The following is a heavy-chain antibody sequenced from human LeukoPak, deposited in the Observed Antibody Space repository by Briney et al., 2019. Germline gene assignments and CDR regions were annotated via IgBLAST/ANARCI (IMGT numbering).Heavy chain of an antibody. D-gene: IGHD1-14*01. CDR3: ARAGISDAFDI. CDR2: ISSSSSYI. Sequence: PGGSLRLSCGASGFTFSSYSMNWVRQAPGKGLEGVSSISSSSSYIYYADSVKGRFTISRDNAKNSLYLQMNSLRAEDTAVYYCARAGISDAFDIWGQGTMVTVSS. J-gene: IGHJ3*02. CDR1: GFTFSSYS. V-gene: IGHV3-21*01.